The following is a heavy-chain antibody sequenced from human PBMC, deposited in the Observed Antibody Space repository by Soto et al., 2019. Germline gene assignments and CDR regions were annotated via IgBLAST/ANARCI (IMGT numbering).Heavy chain of an antibody. Sequence: EVQLVESGGGLVKPGGSLRLSCAASGFTFSSYSMNWVRQAPGKGLEWVSSISSSSSYIYYADSVKGRFTISRDNAKNSLYLQMNSRRGEDSAVYYCAGWSVRHQRGDGMDVWGQGTTVTVSS. CDR3: AGWSVRHQRGDGMDV. CDR1: GFTFSSYS. J-gene: IGHJ6*02. CDR2: ISSSSSYI. V-gene: IGHV3-21*01. D-gene: IGHD2-2*01.